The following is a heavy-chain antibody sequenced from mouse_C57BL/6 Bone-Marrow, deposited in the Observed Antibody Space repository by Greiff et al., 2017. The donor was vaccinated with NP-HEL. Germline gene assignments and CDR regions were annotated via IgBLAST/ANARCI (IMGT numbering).Heavy chain of an antibody. CDR1: GYTFTSYG. CDR2: IYPRSGNT. CDR3: ARWGYYGIHWYFDV. Sequence: QVQLKESGAELARPGASVKLSCKASGYTFTSYGISWVKQRTGQGLEWIGEIYPRSGNTYYNEKFKGKATLTADKSSRTAYMELRSLTSEDSAVYFCARWGYYGIHWYFDVWGTGTTVTVSS. D-gene: IGHD1-1*01. V-gene: IGHV1-81*01. J-gene: IGHJ1*03.